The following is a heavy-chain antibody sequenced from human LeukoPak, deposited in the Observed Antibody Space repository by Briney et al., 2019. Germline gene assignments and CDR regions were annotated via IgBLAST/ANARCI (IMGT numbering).Heavy chain of an antibody. J-gene: IGHJ3*02. V-gene: IGHV4-34*01. Sequence: PSETLSLTCAVYGGSFSGYYWSWIRQPPGKGLEWIGEINHSGSTNYNPSLKSRVTISVDTSRNQFSLKLSSVTVADTAVYFCARSGPAAGRPDAFDIWGQGTMVTVSS. CDR1: GGSFSGYY. D-gene: IGHD2-2*01. CDR3: ARSGPAAGRPDAFDI. CDR2: INHSGST.